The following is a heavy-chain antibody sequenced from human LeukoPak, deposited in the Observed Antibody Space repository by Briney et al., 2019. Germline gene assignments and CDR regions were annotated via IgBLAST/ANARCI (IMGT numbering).Heavy chain of an antibody. D-gene: IGHD6-13*01. Sequence: ETLSLTCTVSGYSISSGYYWGWIRQPPGKGLEWIGSIYHSGSPYYNPSLKSRVTLSVDTSKNQFSLKLSSVTAADTAVYYCARVLPAAAGTFDYWGQGTLVTVSS. CDR3: ARVLPAAAGTFDY. CDR1: GYSISSGYY. V-gene: IGHV4-38-2*02. J-gene: IGHJ4*02. CDR2: IYHSGSP.